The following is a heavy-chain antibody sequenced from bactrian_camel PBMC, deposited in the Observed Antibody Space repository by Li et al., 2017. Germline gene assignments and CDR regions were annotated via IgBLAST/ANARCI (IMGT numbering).Heavy chain of an antibody. CDR1: GLTFSRSD. Sequence: VQLVESGGGLVQPGGSLRLSCLVSGLTFSRSDMNWVRQAPGKGLEWVSVVTAGSGTTGYEDSLKGRFTISRDNAKNTVYLQMNSLKPEGTAVYYCAKDHVMVADFGCWGQGTQVTVS. CDR2: VTAGSGTT. J-gene: IGHJ6*01. D-gene: IGHD5*01. CDR3: AKDHVMVADFGC. V-gene: IGHV3S40*01.